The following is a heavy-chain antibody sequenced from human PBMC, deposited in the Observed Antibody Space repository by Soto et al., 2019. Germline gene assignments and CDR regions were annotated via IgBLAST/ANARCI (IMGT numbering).Heavy chain of an antibody. D-gene: IGHD2-15*01. V-gene: IGHV3-66*01. J-gene: IGHJ4*02. CDR1: GFTVSSNY. CDR3: ARDTRRYCSGGSCYQLDY. CDR2: MYNGSSK. Sequence: SGGSLRLSCAASGFTVSSNYMSWVRQAPGKGLEWVAVMYNGSSKYYADSVKGRFTISRDNSKNTLYLQMNSLRAEDTAVYYCARDTRRYCSGGSCYQLDYWGQGTLVTVSS.